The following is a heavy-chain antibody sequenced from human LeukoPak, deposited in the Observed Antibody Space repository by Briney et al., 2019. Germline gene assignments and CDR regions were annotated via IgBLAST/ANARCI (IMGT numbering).Heavy chain of an antibody. Sequence: GGSLRLSCAASGFTFSNAWMSWVRQAPGKGLEWVGRIKSKTDGGTTDYAAPVKGRFTISRDDSKNTLYLQMNSLKTEDTAVYYCATYTNWVAGDVWGQGTSVSVSS. D-gene: IGHD1-1*01. CDR3: ATYTNWVAGDV. CDR2: IKSKTDGGTT. J-gene: IGHJ6*02. CDR1: GFTFSNAW. V-gene: IGHV3-15*01.